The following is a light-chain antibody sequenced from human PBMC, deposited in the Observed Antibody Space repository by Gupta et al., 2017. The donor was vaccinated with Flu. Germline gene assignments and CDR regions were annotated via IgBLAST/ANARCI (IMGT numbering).Light chain of an antibody. Sequence: ENVLMQQPRTMRLSPAERATLSCRASQSLSSNCLAWYQQKPGQAPRLLIYDASSRATGIPALCSGSWSTTDFTLTISRLEPEDLAVYYCQQCVNSPLTFGGGTKVEIK. CDR3: QQCVNSPLT. CDR2: DAS. V-gene: IGKV3-20*01. CDR1: QSLSSNC. J-gene: IGKJ4*01.